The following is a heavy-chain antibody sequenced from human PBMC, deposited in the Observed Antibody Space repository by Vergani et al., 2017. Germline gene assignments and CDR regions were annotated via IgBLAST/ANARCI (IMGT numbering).Heavy chain of an antibody. CDR3: ARLAYCDTTSCHRVFDF. Sequence: EVQLVQSGAEVKKPGESLKISCKGSGYSFSSYWIGWVRQTPGKGLEWMGIIYPGDYDTTYSPSFQGQVTISADKYISTPYLQWNSLMASDTAMYYCARLAYCDTTSCHRVFDFWGQGTLVTVSS. V-gene: IGHV5-51*01. CDR2: IYPGDYDT. J-gene: IGHJ4*02. CDR1: GYSFSSYW. D-gene: IGHD2-2*02.